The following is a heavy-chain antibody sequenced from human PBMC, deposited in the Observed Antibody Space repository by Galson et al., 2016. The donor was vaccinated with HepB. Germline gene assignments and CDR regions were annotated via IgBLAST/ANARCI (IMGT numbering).Heavy chain of an antibody. D-gene: IGHD5-18*01. V-gene: IGHV2-70*04. CDR3: ERTLSTYSYGSYYYYYMDV. CDR2: IDWDDDK. Sequence: PALVKPTQTLTLTCTFSGFSLSTSAMRVSWIRQPPGKALEWLARIDWDDDKFYSTSLKTRLTISKDTSKNQVVLTMTNMDPVDTATYYCERTLSTYSYGSYYYYYMDVWGKGTTVTVSS. J-gene: IGHJ6*03. CDR1: GFSLSTSAMR.